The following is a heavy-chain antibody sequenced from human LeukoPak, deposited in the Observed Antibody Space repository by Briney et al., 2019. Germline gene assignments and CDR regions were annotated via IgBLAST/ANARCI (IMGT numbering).Heavy chain of an antibody. CDR3: ASPYGIPRAFDI. D-gene: IGHD1-26*01. J-gene: IGHJ3*02. V-gene: IGHV3-30-3*01. Sequence: PGGSLRLSCAASGFTFSSYAMHWVRQAPGKGLEWVAVISYDGSNKYYADSVKGRFTISRDNSKNTLYLQMNSLRAEDTAVYYCASPYGIPRAFDIWGQGTMVTVSS. CDR2: ISYDGSNK. CDR1: GFTFSSYA.